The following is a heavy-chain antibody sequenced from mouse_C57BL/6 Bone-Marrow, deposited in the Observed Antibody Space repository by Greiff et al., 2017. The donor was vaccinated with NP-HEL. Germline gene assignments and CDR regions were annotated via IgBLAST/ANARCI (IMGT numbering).Heavy chain of an antibody. CDR1: GYTFTSYW. CDR3: ARSSRCWYFDV. Sequence: QVQLKQSGAELAKPGASVKLSCKASGYTFTSYWMHWVKQRPGQGLEWIGYINPSSGYTKYNQKFKDKATLTADKSSSTAYMQLSSLTYEDSAVYYCARSSRCWYFDVWGTGTTVTVSS. V-gene: IGHV1-7*01. CDR2: INPSSGYT. J-gene: IGHJ1*03.